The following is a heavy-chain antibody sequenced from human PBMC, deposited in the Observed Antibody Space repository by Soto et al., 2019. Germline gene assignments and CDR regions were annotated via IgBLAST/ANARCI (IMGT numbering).Heavy chain of an antibody. CDR3: GAQRGGGGY. V-gene: IGHV3-53*01. D-gene: IGHD6-25*01. CDR1: GFTVSNNY. CDR2: IYSGGYT. Sequence: EVQLVESGGGLIQPGGSLRLSCAVSGFTVSNNYMSWVRQAPGKGLEGVSVIYSGGYTAYGDSVKGRFTISRDNSKTTLILQKRGPGADGTAVFYGGAQRGGGGYWGQGTLVTVSS. J-gene: IGHJ4*02.